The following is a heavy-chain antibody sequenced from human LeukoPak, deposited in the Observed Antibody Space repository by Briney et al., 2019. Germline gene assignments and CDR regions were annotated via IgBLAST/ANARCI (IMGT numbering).Heavy chain of an antibody. J-gene: IGHJ6*04. V-gene: IGHV5-10-1*01. CDR2: IDPSDSYT. CDR3: ASSLGELLSSYYYGMDV. Sequence: GESLKISCKGSGYSFTSYWISWVRQMPGKGLEWMGRIDPSDSYTNYSPSFQGHVTISADKSISTAYLQWSSLKASDTAMYYCASSLGELLSSYYYGMDVWGKGTTVTVSS. D-gene: IGHD3-10*01. CDR1: GYSFTSYW.